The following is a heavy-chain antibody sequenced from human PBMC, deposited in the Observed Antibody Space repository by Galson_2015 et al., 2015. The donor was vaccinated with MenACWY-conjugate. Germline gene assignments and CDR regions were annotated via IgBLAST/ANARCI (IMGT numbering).Heavy chain of an antibody. CDR3: ARVPGYSYEYYDW. D-gene: IGHD5-18*01. CDR2: ISSSSSTI. CDR1: GFTFSTYS. J-gene: IGHJ4*02. Sequence: SLRLSCAASGFTFSTYSMNWVRQAPGKGLEWVSYISSSSSTIYYADSVKGRFTISRDNAKNSLYLQMNTLRDEDTAVYYCARVPGYSYEYYDWWGQGTLVTVSS. V-gene: IGHV3-48*02.